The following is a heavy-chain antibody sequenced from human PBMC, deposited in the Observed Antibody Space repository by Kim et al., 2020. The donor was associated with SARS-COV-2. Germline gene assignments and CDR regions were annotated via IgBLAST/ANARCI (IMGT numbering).Heavy chain of an antibody. D-gene: IGHD5-12*01. J-gene: IGHJ6*02. V-gene: IGHV3-30*18. CDR3: AKDRSFVDIVATIWENSDYYYGMDV. CDR1: GFTFSSYG. Sequence: GGSLRLSCAASGFTFSSYGMHWVRQAPGKGLEWVAVISYDGSNKYYADSVKGRFTISRDNSKNTLYLQMNSLRAEDTAVYYCAKDRSFVDIVATIWENSDYYYGMDVWGQGTTVTVSS. CDR2: ISYDGSNK.